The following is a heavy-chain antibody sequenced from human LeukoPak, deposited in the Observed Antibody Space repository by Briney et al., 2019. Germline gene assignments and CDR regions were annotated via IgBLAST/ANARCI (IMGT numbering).Heavy chain of an antibody. Sequence: PSETLSLTCTVSGYSISSGYYWGCIRPPPGKGLEWIGSIYHSGSTYYNPSLKSRVTISVDTSKNQFSLKLSSVTAADTAVYYCARTGYYYDSSGYQTSYFDYWGQGTLVTVSS. V-gene: IGHV4-38-2*02. CDR3: ARTGYYYDSSGYQTSYFDY. J-gene: IGHJ4*02. D-gene: IGHD3-22*01. CDR1: GYSISSGYY. CDR2: IYHSGST.